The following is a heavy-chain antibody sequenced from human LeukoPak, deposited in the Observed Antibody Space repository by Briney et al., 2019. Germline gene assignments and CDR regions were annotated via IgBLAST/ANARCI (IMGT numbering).Heavy chain of an antibody. D-gene: IGHD4-17*01. CDR2: IYNSGST. CDR1: GGSINNYY. Sequence: SETLSLTCTVSGGSINNYYWSWIRQPAEKGLEWIGRIYNSGSTNYNPSLKSRVTMSVDTSKNQFSLRLSSVTAADTAVYYCARTSQMTTMTKGVFDIWGQGTMVTVSS. CDR3: ARTSQMTTMTKGVFDI. J-gene: IGHJ3*02. V-gene: IGHV4-4*07.